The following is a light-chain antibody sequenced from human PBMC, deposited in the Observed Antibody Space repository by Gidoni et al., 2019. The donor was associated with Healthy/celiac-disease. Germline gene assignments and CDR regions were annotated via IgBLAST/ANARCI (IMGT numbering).Light chain of an antibody. J-gene: IGLJ2*01. Sequence: SYELPQPPSVSVSPGQTASITCSGDKLGDKYACWYQQKPGQSPVLVIYQDSKRPSGTPARFSGSNSGNTATLTISGTQAMDEADYYCQAWDSSVVFGGGTKLTVL. CDR2: QDS. CDR1: KLGDKY. V-gene: IGLV3-1*01. CDR3: QAWDSSVV.